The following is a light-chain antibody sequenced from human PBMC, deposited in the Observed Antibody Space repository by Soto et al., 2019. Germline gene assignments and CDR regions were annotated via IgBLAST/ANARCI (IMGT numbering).Light chain of an antibody. J-gene: IGKJ4*01. CDR3: QQCGSSPLT. CDR2: GAS. V-gene: IGKV3-20*01. CDR1: QSVSSNY. Sequence: ETVLTQSPGTLSLSPGEGATLSCRASQSVSSNYLAWYQQKPGQAPRLLIYGASSRATGIPDRFSGSGSGTDFTLTISRLEPEDFAVYYCQQCGSSPLTFGGGTKVEIK.